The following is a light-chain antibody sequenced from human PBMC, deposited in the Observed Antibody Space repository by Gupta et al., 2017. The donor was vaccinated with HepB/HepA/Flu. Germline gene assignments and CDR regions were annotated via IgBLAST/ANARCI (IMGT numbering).Light chain of an antibody. CDR3: QTWGTGIVV. CDR1: SGHSSYA. V-gene: IGLV4-69*01. Sequence: QLVLTHSLPASDSLGDSVQLTCPLSSGHSSYAIAWHQQQPDKGPRYLMKLNNDGSHSRGDGIPNRFSGSSSGAERYLTISSLQSEDEADDYSQTWGTGIVVFGGGTKLTVL. J-gene: IGLJ2*01. CDR2: LNNDGSH.